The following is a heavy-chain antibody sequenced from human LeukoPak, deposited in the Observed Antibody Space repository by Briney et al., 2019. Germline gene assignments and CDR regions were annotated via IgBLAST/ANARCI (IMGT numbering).Heavy chain of an antibody. Sequence: PGESLRLSCAASGFTFSSYSMNWVRQAPGKGLEWVSYISSSSSTIYYADSVKGRFTISRDNAKNSLYLQMNSLRAEDTAVYYCARGGGLWFDYWGQGTLVTVSS. CDR3: ARGGGLWFDY. J-gene: IGHJ4*02. D-gene: IGHD4/OR15-4a*01. CDR1: GFTFSSYS. CDR2: ISSSSSTI. V-gene: IGHV3-48*04.